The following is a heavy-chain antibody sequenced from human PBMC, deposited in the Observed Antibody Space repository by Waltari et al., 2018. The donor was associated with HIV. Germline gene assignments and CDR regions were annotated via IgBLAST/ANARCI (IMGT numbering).Heavy chain of an antibody. J-gene: IGHJ5*02. D-gene: IGHD1-7*01. CDR2: IFYSGTT. CDR1: SASLNNNDYY. Sequence: QLQLQESGPGLVMPSETLSLTCTVSSASLNNNDYYWAWFRQPPGKGLQWLGSIFYSGTTNYHPSRKSRVTMAVDPAKNQFSLKLTSVTAADTDVYYCARHEPRNSWFDPWGQGTLVTVSS. CDR3: ARHEPRNSWFDP. V-gene: IGHV4-39*01.